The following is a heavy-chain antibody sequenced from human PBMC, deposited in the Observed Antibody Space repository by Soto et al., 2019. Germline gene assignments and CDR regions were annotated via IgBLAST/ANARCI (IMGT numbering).Heavy chain of an antibody. D-gene: IGHD5-18*01. CDR1: GFTFSSYW. J-gene: IGHJ4*02. Sequence: PEGSLRLSCAASGFTFSSYWMSWVRQAPGKGLEWVANIKQDVGEKYYVDSVKGRFTISRDNAKNSLYLQMNSLRGDDTAVYYCVRDYRVSYGYGPFDYWGQGTLVTVSS. V-gene: IGHV3-7*03. CDR3: VRDYRVSYGYGPFDY. CDR2: IKQDVGEK.